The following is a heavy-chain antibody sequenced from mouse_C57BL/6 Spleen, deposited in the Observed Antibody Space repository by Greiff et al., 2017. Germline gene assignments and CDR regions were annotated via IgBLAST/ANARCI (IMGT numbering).Heavy chain of an antibody. CDR1: GYSFTDYN. CDR2: INPNYGTT. CDR3: ASGNTYYSNYDYAMDY. V-gene: IGHV1-39*01. Sequence: EVKLMESGPELVKPGASVKISCKASGYSFTDYNMNWVKQSNGKSLEWIGVINPNYGTTSYNQKFKGKATLTVDQSSRTAYMQLNSLTFEDSAVYYCASGNTYYSNYDYAMDYWGQGTSVTVSS. J-gene: IGHJ4*01. D-gene: IGHD2-5*01.